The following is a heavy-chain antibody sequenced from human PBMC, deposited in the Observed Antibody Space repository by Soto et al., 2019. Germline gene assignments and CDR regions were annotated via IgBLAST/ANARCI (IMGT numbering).Heavy chain of an antibody. D-gene: IGHD6-13*01. CDR3: ARDEVQGLAAGGRLDY. V-gene: IGHV4-31*02. J-gene: IGHJ4*02. Sequence: WTWIRQHPGKGLEWIGYIFHTGITFYNPSLKSRVTISVDTSKNQFSLELNSVTAADTAVYYRARDEVQGLAAGGRLDYWGQGTPVTVSS. CDR2: IFHTGIT.